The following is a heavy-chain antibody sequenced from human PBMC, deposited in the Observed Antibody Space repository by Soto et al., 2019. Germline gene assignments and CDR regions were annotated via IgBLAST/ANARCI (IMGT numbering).Heavy chain of an antibody. V-gene: IGHV1-69*13. CDR2: IIPIFGTA. CDR3: ARDLNWNDPLYYYGMDV. D-gene: IGHD1-20*01. CDR1: GGTFSSYA. J-gene: IGHJ6*02. Sequence: ASVKVSCKASGGTFSSYAISWVRQAPGQGLEWMGGIIPIFGTANYAQKFQGRVTITADESTSTAYMELSSLRSEDTAVYYCARDLNWNDPLYYYGMDVWGQGTTVTVSS.